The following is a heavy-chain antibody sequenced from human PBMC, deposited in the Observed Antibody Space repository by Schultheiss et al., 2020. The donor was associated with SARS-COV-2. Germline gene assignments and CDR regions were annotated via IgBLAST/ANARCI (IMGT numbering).Heavy chain of an antibody. CDR1: GGSFSGYY. CDR3: ARGYYYDSSGYEPDAFDI. J-gene: IGHJ3*02. CDR2: INHSGST. D-gene: IGHD3-22*01. Sequence: SETLSLICAVYGGSFSGYYWSWIRQPPGKGLEWIGEINHSGSTNYNPSLKSRVTISVDTSKNQFSLKLSSVTAADTAVYYCARGYYYDSSGYEPDAFDIWGQGTMVTVSS. V-gene: IGHV4-34*01.